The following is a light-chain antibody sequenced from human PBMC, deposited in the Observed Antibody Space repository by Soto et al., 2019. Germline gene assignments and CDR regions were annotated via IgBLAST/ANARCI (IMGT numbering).Light chain of an antibody. Sequence: DIQMTQSPSTLSASVGDRVTITCRASQNIDSLLAWYQQKPGKAPNLLIHKASTLEKGVPSRLSGSGSGTEFTHTISSRQPDDVASFYCRQYQSYPFTFGSGTRVDL. J-gene: IGKJ3*01. V-gene: IGKV1-5*03. CDR1: QNIDSL. CDR3: RQYQSYPFT. CDR2: KAS.